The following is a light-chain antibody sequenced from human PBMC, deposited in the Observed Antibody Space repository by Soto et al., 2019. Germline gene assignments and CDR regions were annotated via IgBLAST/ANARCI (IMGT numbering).Light chain of an antibody. Sequence: EIVMTQSPATLSVSPGERATLSCRASQSISGSLAWYQHKPGQAPRFLIYGASTRATGIPARFSGSGSGTEFTLTISSLQSEEFAVYFCQQYGSWPLTFGGGTKVEIK. V-gene: IGKV3-15*01. CDR2: GAS. CDR1: QSISGS. J-gene: IGKJ4*01. CDR3: QQYGSWPLT.